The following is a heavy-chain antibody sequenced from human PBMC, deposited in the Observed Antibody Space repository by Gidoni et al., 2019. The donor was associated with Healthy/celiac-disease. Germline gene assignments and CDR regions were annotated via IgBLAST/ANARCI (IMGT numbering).Heavy chain of an antibody. J-gene: IGHJ6*03. CDR2: IYPGDSDT. CDR1: GYSFTSYW. CDR3: ARRVAARSIGYYYYYMDV. Sequence: EVQLVQSGAEVKKPGESLKISCKGSGYSFTSYWIGWVRQMPVKGLEWMGIIYPGDSDTRYSPSFQGQVTISADKSISTAYLQCSSLKASDTAMYYCARRVAARSIGYYYYYMDVWGKGTTVTVSS. D-gene: IGHD6-6*01. V-gene: IGHV5-51*03.